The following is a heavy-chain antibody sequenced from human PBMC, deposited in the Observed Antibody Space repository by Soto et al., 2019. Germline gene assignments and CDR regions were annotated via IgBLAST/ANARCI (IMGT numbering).Heavy chain of an antibody. CDR2: IIPIFGTA. J-gene: IGHJ4*02. D-gene: IGHD3-10*01. CDR3: ARDSGLRGVLDD. V-gene: IGHV1-69*13. Sequence: SVKVSCKASGGTFSSYAISWVRQAPGQGLEWMGGIIPIFGTANYAQKFQGRVTITADESTSTAYMELSSLRSEDTAVYYCARDSGLRGVLDDWGQGTLVTVSS. CDR1: GGTFSSYA.